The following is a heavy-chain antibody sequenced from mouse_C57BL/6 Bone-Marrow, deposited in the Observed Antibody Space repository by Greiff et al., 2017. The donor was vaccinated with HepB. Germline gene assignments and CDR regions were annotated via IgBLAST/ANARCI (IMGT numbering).Heavy chain of an antibody. D-gene: IGHD2-3*01. V-gene: IGHV1-78*01. Sequence: QVQLQQSDAELVKPGASVKISCKVSGYTFTDHTIHWMKQRPEQGLEWIGYIYPRDGSSRYNEKFKGKATFTADTSSNTAYMQLSSLTTEDSAIYYCARCLDGYYGFDYWGQGTTLTVSS. CDR2: IYPRDGSS. CDR3: ARCLDGYYGFDY. CDR1: GYTFTDHT. J-gene: IGHJ2*01.